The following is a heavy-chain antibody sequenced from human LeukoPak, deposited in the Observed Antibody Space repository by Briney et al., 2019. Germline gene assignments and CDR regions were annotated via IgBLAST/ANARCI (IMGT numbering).Heavy chain of an antibody. D-gene: IGHD6-19*01. V-gene: IGHV3-74*01. J-gene: IGHJ6*03. CDR3: ARQASNQWLAYYYMDV. CDR1: GFTFSSYW. CDR2: INSDGSST. Sequence: GGSLRLSCAASGFTFSSYWMHWVRHAPGKGLVWVSRINSDGSSTSYADSVKGRFTTSRDNAKNTLYLQMNSLRAEDTAVYHCARQASNQWLAYYYMDVWGKGTTVTVSS.